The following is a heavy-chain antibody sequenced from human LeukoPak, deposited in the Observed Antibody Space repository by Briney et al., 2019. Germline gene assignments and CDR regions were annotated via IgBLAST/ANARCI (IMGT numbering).Heavy chain of an antibody. D-gene: IGHD3-22*01. J-gene: IGHJ4*02. CDR2: INSDGINT. CDR1: GFTFSNYW. V-gene: IGHV3-74*01. CDR3: ARDFADSSGYYYDY. Sequence: GGSLRLSCAASGFTFSNYWMHWVRQAPGKGLVWVSRINSDGINTSYADSVKGRFTISRDNAKNTLNLQMNSLRAEDTAVYYCARDFADSSGYYYDYWGQGTLVTVSS.